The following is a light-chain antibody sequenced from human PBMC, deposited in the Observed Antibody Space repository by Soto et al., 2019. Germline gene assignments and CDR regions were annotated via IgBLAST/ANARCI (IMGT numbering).Light chain of an antibody. CDR3: SSYTSFSTYV. J-gene: IGLJ1*01. CDR2: EVS. V-gene: IGLV2-14*01. Sequence: QSALAQPASVSGSPGQSITISCTGTSSDVGGYNYVSWYQQHPGKAPKLMIHEVSNRPSGVSNRFSGSKSDNTASLTISGLQAEDEADYYCSSYTSFSTYVFGTGTKVTVL. CDR1: SSDVGGYNY.